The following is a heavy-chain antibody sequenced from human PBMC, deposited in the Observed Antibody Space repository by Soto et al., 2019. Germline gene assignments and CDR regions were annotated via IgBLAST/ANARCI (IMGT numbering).Heavy chain of an antibody. V-gene: IGHV2-5*05. D-gene: IGHD4-17*01. Sequence: QITLKESGPPLVKPTQTLTLTCTFSGFSLSTSGVGVGWIRQPPGKALEWLALIYWDDDKRYGPSLKSRLTITKDASKNQVVLTMTNMDPVDTATYYCALYGVPFDAFDLWGQGTMVTVSS. CDR1: GFSLSTSGVG. CDR2: IYWDDDK. CDR3: ALYGVPFDAFDL. J-gene: IGHJ3*01.